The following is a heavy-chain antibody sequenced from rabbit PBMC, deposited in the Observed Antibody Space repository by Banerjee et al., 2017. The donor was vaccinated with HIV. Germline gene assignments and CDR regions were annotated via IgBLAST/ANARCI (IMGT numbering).Heavy chain of an antibody. J-gene: IGHJ3*01. CDR1: GFSFSSNYW. D-gene: IGHD8-1*01. Sequence: QEQLEESGGDLVKPEGSLTLTCTASGFSFSSNYWICWVRQAPGKGLEWIACIYTGDGGTYYASWAKGRFSISKTSSTTVTLQMTSLTAADTATYFCARDGTGGSYFALWGQGTLVTVS. CDR2: IYTGDGGT. V-gene: IGHV1S45*01. CDR3: ARDGTGGSYFAL.